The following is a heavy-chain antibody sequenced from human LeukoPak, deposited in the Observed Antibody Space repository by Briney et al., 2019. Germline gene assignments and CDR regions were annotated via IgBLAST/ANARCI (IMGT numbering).Heavy chain of an antibody. J-gene: IGHJ5*02. V-gene: IGHV1-69*05. CDR2: IIPIFGTA. D-gene: IGHD2-15*01. CDR3: ARVRRAEYCSGGSCYNNWFDP. CDR1: GGTFSSYA. Sequence: SVKVSCKASGGTFSSYAISWVRQAPGQGHEWMGRIIPIFGTANYAQKFQGRVTITTDESTSTAYMELSSLRSEDTTVYYCARVRRAEYCSGGSCYNNWFDPWGQGTLVTVSS.